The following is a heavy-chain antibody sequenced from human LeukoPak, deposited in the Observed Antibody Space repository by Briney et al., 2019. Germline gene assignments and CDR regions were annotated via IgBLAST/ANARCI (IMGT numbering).Heavy chain of an antibody. J-gene: IGHJ4*02. Sequence: GGSLRLSCAASGFTFSHYAMHWVRQAPGKGLEWVSGINWNGGSTGYADSVKGRFTISRDNAKNSLYLQMNSLRAEDTALYYCARAGWDYDILTGYYYFDYWGQGTLVTVSS. CDR3: ARAGWDYDILTGYYYFDY. CDR1: GFTFSHYA. D-gene: IGHD3-9*01. CDR2: INWNGGST. V-gene: IGHV3-20*04.